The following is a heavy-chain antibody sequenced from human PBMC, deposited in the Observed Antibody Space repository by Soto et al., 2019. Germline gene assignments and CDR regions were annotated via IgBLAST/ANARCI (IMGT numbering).Heavy chain of an antibody. J-gene: IGHJ3*02. CDR2: INHSGST. V-gene: IGHV4-34*01. Sequence: SETLSLTCAVYGGSFSGYYWSWIRQPSGKGLEWIGEINHSGSTHYNPSLKSRVTISVDTSKNQFSLKLSSVTAADTAVYYCARRIPYYDFWSGYYPGAFDIWGQGTMVTVSS. CDR1: GGSFSGYY. D-gene: IGHD3-3*01. CDR3: ARRIPYYDFWSGYYPGAFDI.